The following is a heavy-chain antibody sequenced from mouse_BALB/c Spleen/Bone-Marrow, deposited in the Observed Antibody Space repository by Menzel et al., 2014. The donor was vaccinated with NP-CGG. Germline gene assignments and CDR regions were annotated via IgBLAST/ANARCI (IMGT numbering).Heavy chain of an antibody. D-gene: IGHD3-3*01. J-gene: IGHJ3*01. CDR1: GYSFTSYW. Sequence: QVQLQQPGAELVRHGASGKLSCKASGYSFTSYWMNWVKPRPGQGLEWIGMIHLSDSESRLNQKFKDKATLTVDKSSSTASMQLSSPTPEDSAFYYCTRYDLTTRALAYWGQGTLVTVSA. CDR2: IHLSDSES. V-gene: IGHV1S82*01. CDR3: TRYDLTTRALAY.